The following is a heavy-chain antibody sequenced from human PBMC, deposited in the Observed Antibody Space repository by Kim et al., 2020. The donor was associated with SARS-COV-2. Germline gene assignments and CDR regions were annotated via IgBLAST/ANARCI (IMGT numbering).Heavy chain of an antibody. V-gene: IGHV1-69*13. CDR3: ARVYDSSGYYHGAYGMDV. Sequence: SVKVSCKASGGTFSSYAISWVRQAPGQGLEWMGGIIPIFGTANYAQKFQGRVTITADESTSTAYMELSSLRSEDTAVYYCARVYDSSGYYHGAYGMDVWGQGTTVTVSS. D-gene: IGHD3-22*01. CDR2: IIPIFGTA. CDR1: GGTFSSYA. J-gene: IGHJ6*02.